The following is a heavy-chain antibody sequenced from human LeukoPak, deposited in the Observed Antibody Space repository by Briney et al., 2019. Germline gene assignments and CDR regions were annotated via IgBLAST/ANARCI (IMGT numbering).Heavy chain of an antibody. Sequence: QPGGSLRLSCAASGFTFRNSAMSWVRQAPGKGLEWVSTFTGGDGSAYYADSVKGRFTISRDNSKNTLYLQMNSLRAEDTAVYYCARVSVVVTASLDYWGQGTLVTVSS. D-gene: IGHD2-21*02. CDR2: FTGGDGSA. V-gene: IGHV3-23*01. J-gene: IGHJ4*02. CDR3: ARVSVVVTASLDY. CDR1: GFTFRNSA.